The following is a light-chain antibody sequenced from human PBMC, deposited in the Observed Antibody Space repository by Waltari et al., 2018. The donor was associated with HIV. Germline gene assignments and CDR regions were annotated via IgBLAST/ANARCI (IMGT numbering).Light chain of an antibody. CDR2: DVS. CDR3: CSYAGSYTWV. Sequence: QSALTQPRSVSGSPGQSVTISCTGTSSDVGGYNYVSWYQQHPGKDPKLMIYDVSKLPSWRPDRFSGSKSGNTASLTICGLQAEDEADYYCCSYAGSYTWVFGGGTTLTVL. J-gene: IGLJ3*02. V-gene: IGLV2-11*01. CDR1: SSDVGGYNY.